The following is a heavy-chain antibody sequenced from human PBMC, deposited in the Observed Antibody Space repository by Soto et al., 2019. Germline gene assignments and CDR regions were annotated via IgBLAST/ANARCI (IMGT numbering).Heavy chain of an antibody. V-gene: IGHV4-34*01. CDR1: DGSFSGYY. Sequence: QVQLQQWGAGLLKPSETLSLTCAVYDGSFSGYYWSWIRQPPGKGLEWIGEINHNGSTNYSPSLRSRVTISVDTSKSQFSLKLSSVTAADTAVYYRARRGYSYGYGLFDYWGQGTLVTVSS. D-gene: IGHD5-18*01. CDR3: ARRGYSYGYGLFDY. CDR2: INHNGST. J-gene: IGHJ4*02.